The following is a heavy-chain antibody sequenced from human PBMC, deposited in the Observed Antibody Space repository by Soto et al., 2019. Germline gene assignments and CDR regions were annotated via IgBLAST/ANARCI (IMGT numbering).Heavy chain of an antibody. CDR2: ITSSSITI. V-gene: IGHV3-48*04. Sequence: WGSLRVSCAASGFTFSSFSMNWVRQAPGKGLEWLSYITSSSITIYYADSVKGRFTISRDNAKNTLYLQMDSLRAEDTAVYYCVRAPEQRPIDFWGHGSLVTVSS. CDR3: VRAPEQRPIDF. D-gene: IGHD6-19*01. CDR1: GFTFSSFS. J-gene: IGHJ4*01.